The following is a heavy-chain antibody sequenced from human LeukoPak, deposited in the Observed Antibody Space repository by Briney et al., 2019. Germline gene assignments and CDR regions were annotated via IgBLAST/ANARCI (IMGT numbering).Heavy chain of an antibody. J-gene: IGHJ4*02. V-gene: IGHV4-39*07. D-gene: IGHD3-3*01. Sequence: PSETLSLTCTVSGGSISSSSYYWGWIRQPPGKGLEWIGSIYYSGSTYYNPSLKSRVTISVDTSKNQFSLKLSSVTAADTAVYYCARITIFGVVPVFDDYWGQGTLVTVSS. CDR2: IYYSGST. CDR1: GGSISSSSYY. CDR3: ARITIFGVVPVFDDY.